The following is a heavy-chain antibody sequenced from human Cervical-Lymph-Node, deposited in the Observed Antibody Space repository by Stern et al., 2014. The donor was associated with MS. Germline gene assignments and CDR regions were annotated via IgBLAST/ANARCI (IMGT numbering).Heavy chain of an antibody. CDR3: AREAIVGARNDY. CDR1: GYTFSDYG. V-gene: IGHV1-18*01. D-gene: IGHD1-26*01. Sequence: VQLVESGAEVKKPGASVQVSCKASGYTFSDYGITWVRQAPGQGLEWLGWINTYNANTFYAQNFQGRVTMTTDTSASTAYMALRSLKSDDTAVYYCAREAIVGARNDYWGQGTLVTVSS. CDR2: INTYNANT. J-gene: IGHJ4*02.